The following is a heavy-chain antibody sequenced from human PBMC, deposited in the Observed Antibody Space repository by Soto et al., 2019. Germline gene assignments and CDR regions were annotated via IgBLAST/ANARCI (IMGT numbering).Heavy chain of an antibody. Sequence: ASVKVSCKASGYTFTNHGISWVRQAPGQGLEWLGWVSGNNGNTKYAQGLKGRVTLTTDTSTSTAYMELRSLRSDDTAVYYCARPFYPLAYSFVYSGQGTLVTVSS. CDR1: GYTFTNHG. V-gene: IGHV1-18*04. CDR3: ARPFYPLAYSFVY. CDR2: VSGNNGNT. J-gene: IGHJ4*02.